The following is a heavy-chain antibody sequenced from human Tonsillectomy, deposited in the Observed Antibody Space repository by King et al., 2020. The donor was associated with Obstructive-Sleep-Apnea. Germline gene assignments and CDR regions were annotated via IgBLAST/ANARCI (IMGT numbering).Heavy chain of an antibody. CDR2: ISYDGSKK. V-gene: IGHV3-30*18. Sequence: VQLVESGGGVVQPGRSLRLSCAASGFTFSSYGMHWVRQAPGKGLEWVAVISYDGSKKYYADSVKGRFTISRDNSKNTLYLQMNSLRAEDTAVYYCAKDLAGTGDYWGQGTLVTVSS. CDR1: GFTFSSYG. D-gene: IGHD6-13*01. CDR3: AKDLAGTGDY. J-gene: IGHJ4*02.